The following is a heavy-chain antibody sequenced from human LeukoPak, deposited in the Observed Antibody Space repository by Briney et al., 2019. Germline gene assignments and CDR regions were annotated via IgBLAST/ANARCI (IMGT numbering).Heavy chain of an antibody. Sequence: GASVKVSCKASGGTFSSYAISWVRQAPGQGLEWMGGIIPIFGTANYAQKFQGRVTITADESTSTAYMELSSLRSEDTAVYYCAVRCSSTSCFTPTFDYWGQGTLVTVSS. CDR3: AVRCSSTSCFTPTFDY. V-gene: IGHV1-69*13. CDR1: GGTFSSYA. CDR2: IIPIFGTA. D-gene: IGHD2-2*01. J-gene: IGHJ4*02.